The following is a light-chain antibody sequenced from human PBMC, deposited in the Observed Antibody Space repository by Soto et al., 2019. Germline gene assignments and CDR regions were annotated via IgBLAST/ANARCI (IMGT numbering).Light chain of an antibody. CDR2: DAS. J-gene: IGKJ1*01. CDR3: QQYSGYSRT. Sequence: DIQMTQSPSTLSASVGDRVTITCRASQSISDWVAWYQQKPGKAPKLLIYDASSLQRGVPSRFSGSGSGTEFTLTISSLQPDDFATYFCQQYSGYSRTFGQGTKVESK. V-gene: IGKV1-5*01. CDR1: QSISDW.